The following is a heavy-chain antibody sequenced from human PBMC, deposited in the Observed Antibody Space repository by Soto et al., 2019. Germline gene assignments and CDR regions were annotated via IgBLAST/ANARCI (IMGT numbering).Heavy chain of an antibody. D-gene: IGHD3-10*01. J-gene: IGHJ4*02. CDR3: ASYGSGSYYFFDY. Sequence: SETLSLTCTVSGGSISSYYWSWIRQPPGKGLEWIGYIYYSGSTNYNPSLKSRVTISVDTSKNQFSLKLSSVTAADTAVYYCASYGSGSYYFFDYWGQGTLVTVSS. V-gene: IGHV4-59*01. CDR2: IYYSGST. CDR1: GGSISSYY.